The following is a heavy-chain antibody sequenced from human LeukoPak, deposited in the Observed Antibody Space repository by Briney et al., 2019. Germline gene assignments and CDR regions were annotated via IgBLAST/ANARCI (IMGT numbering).Heavy chain of an antibody. V-gene: IGHV5-51*01. CDR2: IYPSDSDT. CDR3: ARRRSCSGGSCYEDFDY. D-gene: IGHD2-15*01. CDR1: GYSFTSYW. Sequence: GESLKISCKGSGYSFTSYWIGWVRQMPGKGLEWMGIIYPSDSDTRYNPSFRGQVTISADKSISTAYLQWSSLKASDTAMYYCARRRSCSGGSCYEDFDYWGQGTLVTVSS. J-gene: IGHJ4*02.